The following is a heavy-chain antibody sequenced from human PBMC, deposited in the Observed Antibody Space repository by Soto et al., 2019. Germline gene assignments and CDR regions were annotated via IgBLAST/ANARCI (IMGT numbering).Heavy chain of an antibody. Sequence: GGSLRLSCAASGFTFSSYAMSWVRQAPGKWLEWVSAISGSGGSTYYADSVKGRFTISRDNSKNTLYLQMNSLRAEDTAVYYCAKRDIAVAGNYGFDPWGQGXLVTVYS. J-gene: IGHJ5*02. CDR2: ISGSGGST. V-gene: IGHV3-23*01. CDR3: AKRDIAVAGNYGFDP. CDR1: GFTFSSYA. D-gene: IGHD6-19*01.